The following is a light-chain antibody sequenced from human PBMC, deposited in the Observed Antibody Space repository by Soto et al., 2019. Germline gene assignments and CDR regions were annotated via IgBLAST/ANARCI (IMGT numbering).Light chain of an antibody. CDR3: QHFNSYSYT. CDR2: DAS. Sequence: DIQLTQSPSTLSPSVGDRVTITCRASQSISSWLAWYQQKPGKAPNLLIYDASNLQSGVPSRFSGGGSGTEFTLTISSLQPDDFATYYCQHFNSYSYTFGQGTRLEIK. J-gene: IGKJ5*01. CDR1: QSISSW. V-gene: IGKV1-5*01.